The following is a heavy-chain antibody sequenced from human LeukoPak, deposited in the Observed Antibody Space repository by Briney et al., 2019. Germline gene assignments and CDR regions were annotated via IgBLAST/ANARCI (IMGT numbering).Heavy chain of an antibody. J-gene: IGHJ4*02. Sequence: GGSLRLSCAASGFTVSSNYMTWVRQAPREGLEWVSVIYSGGSTYYADSVKGRFTMSRDNSKNTLNLQMNRLRAEDTAVYYCSSGGNSVFDYWGQGTLVTVSS. V-gene: IGHV3-53*01. CDR1: GFTVSSNY. CDR2: IYSGGST. D-gene: IGHD4-23*01. CDR3: SSGGNSVFDY.